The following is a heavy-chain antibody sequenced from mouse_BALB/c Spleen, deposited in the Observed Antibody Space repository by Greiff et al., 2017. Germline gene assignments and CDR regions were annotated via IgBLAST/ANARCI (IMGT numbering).Heavy chain of an antibody. J-gene: IGHJ1*01. Sequence: VQLKQSGPSLVKPSQTLSLTCSVTGDSITSGYWNWFRKFPGNKLEYMGYISYSGSIYYNPSLKSRISITRDTSKNQYYLQLNSVTTEDTATYYCARYTLYYGNYEYFDVWGAGTTVTVSS. CDR3: ARYTLYYGNYEYFDV. D-gene: IGHD2-1*01. V-gene: IGHV3-8*02. CDR2: ISYSGSI. CDR1: GDSITSGY.